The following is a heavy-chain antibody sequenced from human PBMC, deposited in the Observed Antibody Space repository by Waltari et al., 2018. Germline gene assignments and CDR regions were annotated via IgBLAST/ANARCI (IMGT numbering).Heavy chain of an antibody. CDR1: GFTFSRYW. CDR3: AKSRGFEY. D-gene: IGHD2-2*01. J-gene: IGHJ4*02. CDR2: INYDGSQK. Sequence: EVQLVESGGGLVQSGGSLRLSCGALGFTFSRYWLSWVRQTPGKGLEWVANINYDGSQKYYVDSVKGRFTISRDNAKNSVYLQMNSLRVEDTAVYYCAKSRGFEYWGQGTLITVSS. V-gene: IGHV3-7*01.